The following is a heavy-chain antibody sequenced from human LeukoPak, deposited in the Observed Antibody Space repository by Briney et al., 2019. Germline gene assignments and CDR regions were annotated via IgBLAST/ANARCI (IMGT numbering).Heavy chain of an antibody. CDR2: INPSGGST. CDR1: GYTFTSYY. CDR3: ARYYYDSSGYPEIDY. J-gene: IGHJ4*02. V-gene: IGHV1-46*01. D-gene: IGHD3-22*01. Sequence: ASAKVSCKASGYTFTSYYMHWVRQAPGQGLEWMGIINPSGGSTSYAQKFQGRVTMTRDTSTSTAYMELRSLRSDDTAVYYCARYYYDSSGYPEIDYWGQGTLVTVSS.